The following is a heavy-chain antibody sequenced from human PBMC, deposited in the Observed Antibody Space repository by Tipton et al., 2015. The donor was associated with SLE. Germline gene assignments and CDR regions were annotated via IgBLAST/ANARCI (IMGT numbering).Heavy chain of an antibody. CDR1: GFTFSSYG. J-gene: IGHJ3*02. CDR3: ARSGSYYNGKLGAFDI. Sequence: SLRLSCAASGFTFSSYGMHWVRQAPGRGLEWVAFIRYDGSNKYYADSVKGRFTISRDNSKNTLYLQMNSLRAEDTAVYYCARSGSYYNGKLGAFDIWGQGTMVTVSS. V-gene: IGHV3-30*02. CDR2: IRYDGSNK. D-gene: IGHD1-26*01.